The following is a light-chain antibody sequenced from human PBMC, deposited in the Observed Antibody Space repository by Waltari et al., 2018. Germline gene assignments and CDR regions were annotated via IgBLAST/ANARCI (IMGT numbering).Light chain of an antibody. CDR3: CSYAGSSLV. J-gene: IGLJ2*01. CDR2: EVS. V-gene: IGLV2-23*02. Sequence: QSALTQPASASGSPGQSITISCTGTSSHVGSYNLVPWYQQHPGKAPKLMIYEVSKRPSGVSNRFSGSKSGNTASLTISGLQAEDEADYYCCSYAGSSLVFGGGTKLTVL. CDR1: SSHVGSYNL.